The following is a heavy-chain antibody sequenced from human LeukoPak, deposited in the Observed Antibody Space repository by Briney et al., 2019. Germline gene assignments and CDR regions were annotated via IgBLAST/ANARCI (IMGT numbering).Heavy chain of an antibody. Sequence: GGSLRLSCAASGFTFSLYWMNWVRRAPGKGLEWVANIKQDGSEKNYVDSVKGRFTISRDNTKNSLYLQMNNLRVEDTAMYYCAGGTGFIIKDWGQGTLVTVSS. CDR3: AGGTGFIIKD. V-gene: IGHV3-7*03. D-gene: IGHD3-9*01. CDR1: GFTFSLYW. J-gene: IGHJ4*02. CDR2: IKQDGSEK.